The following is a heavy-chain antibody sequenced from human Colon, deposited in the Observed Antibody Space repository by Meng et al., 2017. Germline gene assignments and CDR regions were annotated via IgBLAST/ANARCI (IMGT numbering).Heavy chain of an antibody. CDR3: ARGSSSSSWYASYYYYGLDV. D-gene: IGHD6-13*01. J-gene: IGHJ6*02. CDR2: INHSGST. Sequence: SEILSLTCAVYGGSFSGYYWSWTRQPPGKGLEWIGEINHSGSTNYNPSLKSRVTISVDTSKNQFSLQLSSVTAADTAVYYCARGSSSSSWYASYYYYGLDVWGQGATVTVAS. V-gene: IGHV4-34*01. CDR1: GGSFSGYY.